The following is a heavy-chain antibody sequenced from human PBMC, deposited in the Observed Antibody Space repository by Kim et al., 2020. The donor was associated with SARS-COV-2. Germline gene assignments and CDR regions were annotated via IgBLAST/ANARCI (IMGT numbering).Heavy chain of an antibody. J-gene: IGHJ6*02. Sequence: GGSLRLSCAASGFTFSSYGMHWVRQAPGKGLEWVAVISYDGSNKYYADSVKGRFTISRDNSKNTLYLQMNSLRAEDTAVYYCAKDLYGYDSSGYYGMDVWGQGTTVTVSS. CDR1: GFTFSSYG. CDR3: AKDLYGYDSSGYYGMDV. V-gene: IGHV3-30*18. D-gene: IGHD3-22*01. CDR2: ISYDGSNK.